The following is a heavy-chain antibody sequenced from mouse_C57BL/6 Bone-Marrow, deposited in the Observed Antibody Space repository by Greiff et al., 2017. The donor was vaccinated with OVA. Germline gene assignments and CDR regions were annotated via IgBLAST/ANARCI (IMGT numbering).Heavy chain of an antibody. J-gene: IGHJ3*01. CDR1: GFTFSSYG. V-gene: IGHV5-6*01. CDR3: ARHYYYGSSYWFAY. Sequence: EVKLMESGGDLVKPGGSLKLSCAASGFTFSSYGMSWVRQTPDKRLEWVATISSGGSYTYYPDSVKGRFTISRDNAKNTLYLQMSSLKSEDTAMYYCARHYYYGSSYWFAYWGQGTLVTVSA. D-gene: IGHD1-1*01. CDR2: ISSGGSYT.